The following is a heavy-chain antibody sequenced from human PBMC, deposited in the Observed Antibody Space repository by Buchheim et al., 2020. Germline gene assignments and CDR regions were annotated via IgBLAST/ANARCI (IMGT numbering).Heavy chain of an antibody. J-gene: IGHJ4*02. CDR2: IKSKTDGGTT. CDR3: TTGLTVTAKYRALDC. D-gene: IGHD2-21*02. V-gene: IGHV3-15*07. CDR1: GFPFTNAW. Sequence: EVQLVESGGGLVKPGGSLRLSCAASGFPFTNAWMNWVRQAPGKGLEWVGRIKSKTDGGTTDYDVPVRGRFTISRDDSKDQLYLQMNSLNTEDTAVYYCTTGLTVTAKYRALDCWGQGTL.